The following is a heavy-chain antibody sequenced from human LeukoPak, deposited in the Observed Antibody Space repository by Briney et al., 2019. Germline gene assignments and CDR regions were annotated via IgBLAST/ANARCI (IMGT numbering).Heavy chain of an antibody. CDR3: ARVEMATINGMDV. CDR1: GYTFTSYY. D-gene: IGHD5-24*01. CDR2: ITPSGGST. V-gene: IGHV1-46*01. Sequence: ASVKVSCKASGYTFTSYYMHWVRQAPGQGLEWMGIITPSGGSTNYAQKFQGRVTMTRDTSTTTVYMELSSLRSEDTAVYYCARVEMATINGMDVWGQGTPVTVSS. J-gene: IGHJ6*02.